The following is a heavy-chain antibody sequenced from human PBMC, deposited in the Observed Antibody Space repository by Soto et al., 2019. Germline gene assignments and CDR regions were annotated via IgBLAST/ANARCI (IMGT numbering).Heavy chain of an antibody. CDR2: MYYSGST. V-gene: IGHV4-39*01. D-gene: IGHD2-2*01. Sequence: SETLSLTCTVSGGSISSSSYYWGWIRQPPGKGLEWIGSMYYSGSTFSNPSLKSRVTISVDTSKNQLSLKLSSVTASDTAVYYCARHPYSAPYIVVVATAIVLDAFDIWGQGTMVTVSS. CDR1: GGSISSSSYY. CDR3: ARHPYSAPYIVVVATAIVLDAFDI. J-gene: IGHJ3*02.